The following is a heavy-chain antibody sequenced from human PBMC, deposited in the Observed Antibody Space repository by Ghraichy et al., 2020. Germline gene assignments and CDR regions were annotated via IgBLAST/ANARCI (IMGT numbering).Heavy chain of an antibody. D-gene: IGHD5-18*01. J-gene: IGHJ4*02. CDR2: IYYSGNT. CDR1: GDSISNSIFF. CDR3: AGYSYGHPNFDY. Sequence: SETLSLTCTVSGDSISNSIFFWGWIRQPPGKGLEWIGSIYYSGNTYYSPSLKSRLTISVDTSKNQFSLNLSSVTAADTAIYYCAGYSYGHPNFDYWGQGMLVTVYS. V-gene: IGHV4-39*01.